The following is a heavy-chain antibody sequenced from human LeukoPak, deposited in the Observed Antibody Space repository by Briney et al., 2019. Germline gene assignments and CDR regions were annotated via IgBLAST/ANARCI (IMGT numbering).Heavy chain of an antibody. J-gene: IGHJ4*02. CDR2: IHYSGST. CDR3: ARDRNTAMDY. CDR1: GSSINGYY. V-gene: IGHV4-59*01. D-gene: IGHD5-18*01. Sequence: PSETLSLTCSVSGSSINGYYWSWIRQPPGKGLEWIGYIHYSGSTNYDPPLKSRVTISVDTSKNQFSLRLSSVTAADTAVYYCARDRNTAMDYWGQGTLVTVSS.